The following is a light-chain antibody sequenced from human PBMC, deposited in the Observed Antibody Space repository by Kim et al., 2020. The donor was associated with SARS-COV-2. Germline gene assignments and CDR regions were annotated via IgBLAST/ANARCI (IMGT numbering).Light chain of an antibody. Sequence: VSPGQPARITYSGYALPEQNASWYQQKSGQAPCLVIYKESERPSGIPERFSGSSSGTTVTLTISGVQAEADADYYCQSADSSGTYVFGSGTKVTVL. CDR1: ALPEQN. V-gene: IGLV3-25*03. CDR2: KES. J-gene: IGLJ1*01. CDR3: QSADSSGTYV.